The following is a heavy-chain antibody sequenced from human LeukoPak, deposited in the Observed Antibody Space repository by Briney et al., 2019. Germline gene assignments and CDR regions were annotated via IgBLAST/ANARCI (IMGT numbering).Heavy chain of an antibody. Sequence: ASVKVSCKASGYTFTSYGISWVRQAPGQGLEWMGWISAYNGNTNYAQKLQGRVTMTTDTSTSTAYMELSSLRSEDTAVYYCARSPTVVTPYYFDYWGQGTLVTVSS. CDR2: ISAYNGNT. CDR3: ARSPTVVTPYYFDY. D-gene: IGHD4-23*01. CDR1: GYTFTSYG. V-gene: IGHV1-18*01. J-gene: IGHJ4*02.